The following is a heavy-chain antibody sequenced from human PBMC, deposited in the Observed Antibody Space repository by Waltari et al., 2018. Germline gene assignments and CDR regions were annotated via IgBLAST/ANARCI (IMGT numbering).Heavy chain of an antibody. CDR2: ILPIFGTA. V-gene: IGHV1-69*05. J-gene: IGHJ1*01. CDR3: ARGMYYDILTGYPTLAEYFQH. Sequence: QVQLVQSGAEVKKPGSSVKVSCKASGGTFSSYAISWVRQSPGQGLEWMGGILPIFGTANYAQKFQGRVTITTDESTSTAYMELSSLRSEDTAVYYCARGMYYDILTGYPTLAEYFQHWGQGTLVTVSS. CDR1: GGTFSSYA. D-gene: IGHD3-9*01.